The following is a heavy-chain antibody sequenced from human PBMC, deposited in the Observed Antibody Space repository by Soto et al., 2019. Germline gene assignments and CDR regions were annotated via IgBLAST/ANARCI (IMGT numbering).Heavy chain of an antibody. J-gene: IGHJ6*02. CDR1: GGSISSGGYY. V-gene: IGHV4-31*03. D-gene: IGHD2-2*01. Sequence: SETLSLTCTVSGGSISSGGYYWSWIRQHPGKGLEWIGYIYYSGSTYYNLSLKSRVTISVDTSKNQFSLKLSSVTAADTAVYYCARGGSSHYYGMDVWGHGTTVTVSS. CDR2: IYYSGST. CDR3: ARGGSSHYYGMDV.